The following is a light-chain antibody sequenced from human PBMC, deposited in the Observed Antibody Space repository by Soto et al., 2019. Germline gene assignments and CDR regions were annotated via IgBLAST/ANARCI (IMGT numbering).Light chain of an antibody. Sequence: SVLTQPASVSRAAVQSSRISSTETSGDVGSYSLVSWYQQHPGKAPKLMIYEVAKRPSGVSSRFSGSKSGNTASLTISGLQAEDEADYYCCSYAGTRSYVFGTGTKVTVL. CDR3: CSYAGTRSYV. J-gene: IGLJ1*01. V-gene: IGLV2-23*02. CDR1: SGDVGSYSL. CDR2: EVA.